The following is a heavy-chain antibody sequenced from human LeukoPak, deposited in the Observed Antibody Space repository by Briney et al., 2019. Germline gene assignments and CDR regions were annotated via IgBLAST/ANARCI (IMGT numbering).Heavy chain of an antibody. CDR3: VKDRVVPAAILDY. Sequence: PGGSLRLSCSASGFTFSSYAMHWVRQALGKGLEYVSAISSNGGSTYYADSVKGRFTISRDNSKNTLYLQMSSLRAEDTAVYYCVKDRVVPAAILDYWGQGTLVTVSS. V-gene: IGHV3-64D*06. CDR1: GFTFSSYA. D-gene: IGHD2-2*01. J-gene: IGHJ4*02. CDR2: ISSNGGST.